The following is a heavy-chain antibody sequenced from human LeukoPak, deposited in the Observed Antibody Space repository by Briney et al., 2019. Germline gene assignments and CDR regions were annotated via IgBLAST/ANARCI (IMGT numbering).Heavy chain of an antibody. J-gene: IGHJ4*02. CDR1: GGSFSGYY. CDR3: SRGSDTYKSGVD. CDR2: IHPSGST. D-gene: IGHD1-26*01. Sequence: SETLSLTCVVYGGSFSGYYWSWIHQPPGKGLEWIGEIHPSGSTNYNPSLKSRVTISVDTSKNQFSLKLSSVTAADTAVYFCSRGSDTYKSGVDWGQGTLVTVSS. V-gene: IGHV4-34*01.